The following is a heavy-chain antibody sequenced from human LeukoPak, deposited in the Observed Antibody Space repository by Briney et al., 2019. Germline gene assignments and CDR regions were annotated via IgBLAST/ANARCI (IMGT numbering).Heavy chain of an antibody. J-gene: IGHJ4*02. CDR3: VRDLNY. V-gene: IGHV3-74*01. Sequence: PGGSLRLSCAASGFTFSNYWMNWVRQAPGKGVVWVSRIKSDGGTSYADSVKGQFTISRDNDRNTLYLQMNSLRAEDTAVYYCVRDLNYWGQGTLVTVSS. D-gene: IGHD3-9*01. CDR2: IKSDGGT. CDR1: GFTFSNYW.